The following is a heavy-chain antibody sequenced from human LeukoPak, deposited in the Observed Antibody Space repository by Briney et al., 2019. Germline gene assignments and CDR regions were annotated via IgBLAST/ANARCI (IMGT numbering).Heavy chain of an antibody. Sequence: GASVKISCKASGYTFTSYGISWVRQAPGQGLEWMGWISAYNGNTNYAQKLQGRVTMTTDTSTGTAYMELRSLRSDDTAVYYCARVTVAAAGSTPIYYYYYYMDVWGKGTTVTISS. CDR2: ISAYNGNT. V-gene: IGHV1-18*01. CDR1: GYTFTSYG. D-gene: IGHD6-13*01. J-gene: IGHJ6*03. CDR3: ARVTVAAAGSTPIYYYYYYMDV.